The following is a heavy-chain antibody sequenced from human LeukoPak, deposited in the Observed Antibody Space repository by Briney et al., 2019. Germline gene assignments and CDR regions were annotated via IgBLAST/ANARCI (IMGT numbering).Heavy chain of an antibody. Sequence: GGSLRLSCAASGFTFSSYWMSWVRQAPGKGLEWVANIKQDGSEEVYVDSVKGRFTISRDNAKNSLFLQMNTLRAEDTAVYYCGTSMVRGGVFDYWGQGTLVTVSS. J-gene: IGHJ4*02. CDR2: IKQDGSEE. V-gene: IGHV3-7*02. D-gene: IGHD3-10*01. CDR3: GTSMVRGGVFDY. CDR1: GFTFSSYW.